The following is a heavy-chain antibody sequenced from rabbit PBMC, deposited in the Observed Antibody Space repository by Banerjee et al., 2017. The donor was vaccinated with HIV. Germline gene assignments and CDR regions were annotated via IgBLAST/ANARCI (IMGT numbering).Heavy chain of an antibody. CDR2: INTGDGST. J-gene: IGHJ4*01. CDR3: ARGWITMTMNL. V-gene: IGHV1S45*01. CDR1: GFTLSSNYW. Sequence: QEQLVESGGDLVKPGASLTLTCTASGFTLSSNYWIYWVRQAPGKGLEWIGCINTGDGSTYYASWAKGRFTISKTSSTTVTLQMTSLTAADTATYFCARGWITMTMNLWGPGTLVPS. D-gene: IGHD2-1*01.